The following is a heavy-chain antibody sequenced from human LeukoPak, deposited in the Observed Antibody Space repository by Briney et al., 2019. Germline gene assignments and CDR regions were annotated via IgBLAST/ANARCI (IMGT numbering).Heavy chain of an antibody. Sequence: PGGSLRLSCAASGFTVSSNYMSWVRQAPGKGLEYVSAISSNGGSTYYANSVKGRFTISRDNSKNTLYLQMGSLRAEDMAVYYCARVGYSSGWYDYWGQGTLVTVSS. CDR2: ISSNGGST. D-gene: IGHD6-19*01. J-gene: IGHJ4*02. CDR3: ARVGYSSGWYDY. V-gene: IGHV3-64*01. CDR1: GFTVSSNY.